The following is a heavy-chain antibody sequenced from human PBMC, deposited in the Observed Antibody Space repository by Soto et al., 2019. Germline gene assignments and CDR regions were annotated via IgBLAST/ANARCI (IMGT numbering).Heavy chain of an antibody. CDR1: GFTCSGYG. V-gene: IGHV3-30*18. CDR2: ISYDGSKE. Sequence: QVQLVESGGGVVQPGRSLRLSCGASGFTCSGYGMHWGRQAPGKGLEWVAFISYDGSKEYYAESAKGRFTISRDNSKNTLYLQMNRLRAEDTAVYYCAKDDSDYGLYYGMDVWGHGTTVTVSS. D-gene: IGHD4-17*01. CDR3: AKDDSDYGLYYGMDV. J-gene: IGHJ6*02.